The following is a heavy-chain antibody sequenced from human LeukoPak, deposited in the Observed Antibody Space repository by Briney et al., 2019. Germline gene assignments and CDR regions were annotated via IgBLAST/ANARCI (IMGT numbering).Heavy chain of an antibody. J-gene: IGHJ4*02. CDR3: AENEGRYDGVGRYITTADY. V-gene: IGHV4-59*01. CDR2: IYYSGGT. CDR1: GGSINYYY. Sequence: SETLSLTCTVSGGSINYYYWMWIRQPPGKGLEWIGYIYYSGGTHYNPSLKSRVTMLVDTSKNQFSLKLTAVTAADTAVYYCAENEGRYDGVGRYITTADYWGQGTLVTVSS. D-gene: IGHD2-8*01.